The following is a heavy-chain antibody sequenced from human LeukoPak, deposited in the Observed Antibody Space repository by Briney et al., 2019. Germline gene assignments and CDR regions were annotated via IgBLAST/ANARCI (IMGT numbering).Heavy chain of an antibody. CDR2: IGTSGGDI. CDR1: GFIFSSYV. V-gene: IGHV3-23*01. Sequence: PGGSLRLPWAASGFIFSSYVMIWFRQAPGKGLEWVSIIGTSGGDIHYADSVKGRFSISRDNSKNTLSLQMNSLRVDDTAVYYCARDPNWGSGYWGQGTLVTVSS. J-gene: IGHJ4*02. D-gene: IGHD7-27*01. CDR3: ARDPNWGSGY.